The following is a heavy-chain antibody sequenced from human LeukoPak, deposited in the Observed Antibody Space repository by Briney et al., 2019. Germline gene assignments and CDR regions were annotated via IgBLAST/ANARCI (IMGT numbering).Heavy chain of an antibody. V-gene: IGHV3-7*01. D-gene: IGHD1-26*01. CDR1: GFTFTNYW. J-gene: IGHJ5*02. CDR3: AKSGGFFDT. CDR2: INEDETEK. Sequence: GGSLRLSCAVSGFTFTNYWMTWVRQAPGKGLEWVANINEDETEKFYVDSVVGRFTISRDNGKNFLYLQMNSLRAEDTAVYYCAKSGGFFDTWGQGTLVTVSS.